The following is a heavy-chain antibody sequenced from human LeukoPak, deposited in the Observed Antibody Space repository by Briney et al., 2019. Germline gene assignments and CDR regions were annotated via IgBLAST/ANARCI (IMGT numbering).Heavy chain of an antibody. CDR3: ARDQYYYDSSGYYLEGYYFDY. J-gene: IGHJ4*02. V-gene: IGHV4-61*02. Sequence: SQTLSLTCTVSGGSISSGSYYWTWIRQPAGKGLEWIGRIYTSGSTNYNPSLKSRVTMSVDTSKNQFSLKLSSVTAADTAVYYCARDQYYYDSSGYYLEGYYFDYWGQGTLVTVSS. D-gene: IGHD3-22*01. CDR1: GGSISSGSYY. CDR2: IYTSGST.